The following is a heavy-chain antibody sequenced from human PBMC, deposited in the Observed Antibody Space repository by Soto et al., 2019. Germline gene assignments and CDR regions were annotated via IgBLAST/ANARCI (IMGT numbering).Heavy chain of an antibody. Sequence: GASVKVSCKASGGTFSGYAISWVRQAPGQGLEWMGGIIPIFGTANYAQKFQGRVTITADKSTSTAYMELSSLRSEDTAVYYCARVGYYDFMRRGDWFDPWGQGTLVTVSS. D-gene: IGHD3-3*01. CDR3: ARVGYYDFMRRGDWFDP. CDR1: GGTFSGYA. J-gene: IGHJ5*02. V-gene: IGHV1-69*06. CDR2: IIPIFGTA.